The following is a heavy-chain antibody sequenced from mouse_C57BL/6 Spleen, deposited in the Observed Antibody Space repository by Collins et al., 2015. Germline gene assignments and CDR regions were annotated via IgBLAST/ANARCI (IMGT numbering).Heavy chain of an antibody. V-gene: IGHV1-59*01. CDR3: ARDYGNYYFDY. J-gene: IGHJ2*01. Sequence: VQLQQSVAELVRPGASVKLSCTASGFNIKNTYMHWVKQRPGQGLEWIGVIDPSDSYTNFNQKFKGKATLTVDTSSSTAYMQLSSLTSEDSAVYYCARDYGNYYFDYWGRGTTLTVSS. CDR1: GFNIKNTY. CDR2: IDPSDSYT. D-gene: IGHD2-1*01.